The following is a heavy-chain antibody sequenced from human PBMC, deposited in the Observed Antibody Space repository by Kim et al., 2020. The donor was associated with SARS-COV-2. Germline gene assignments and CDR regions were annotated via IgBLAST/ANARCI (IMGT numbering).Heavy chain of an antibody. Sequence: ASVKVSCKASGYTFTSYGISWVRQAPGQGLEWRGWISASNGNTNNAQKLQGRETMTTDTSTSTAYMELRSLRSADTAVYYCARGGRFGEFGWFDPWGQGTLVTVSS. J-gene: IGHJ5*02. D-gene: IGHD3-10*01. CDR2: ISASNGNT. CDR3: ARGGRFGEFGWFDP. V-gene: IGHV1-18*04. CDR1: GYTFTSYG.